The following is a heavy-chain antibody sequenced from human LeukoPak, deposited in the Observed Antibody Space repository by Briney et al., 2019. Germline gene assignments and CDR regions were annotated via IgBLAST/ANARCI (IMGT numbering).Heavy chain of an antibody. CDR1: GGSISSYY. J-gene: IGHJ3*02. D-gene: IGHD3-22*01. CDR3: ARETFSYYYDSSGFDAFDI. CDR2: IYTSGST. Sequence: SETLSLTCTVSGGSISSYYWRWIRQPARKGLEWIGRIYTSGSTNYNPSLKSRVTMSVDTSKNQFSLKLSSVTAADTAVYYCARETFSYYYDSSGFDAFDIWGQGTMVTVSS. V-gene: IGHV4-4*07.